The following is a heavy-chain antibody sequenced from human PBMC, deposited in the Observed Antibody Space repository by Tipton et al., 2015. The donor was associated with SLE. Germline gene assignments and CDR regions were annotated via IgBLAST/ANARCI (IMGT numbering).Heavy chain of an antibody. D-gene: IGHD3-3*01. J-gene: IGHJ3*02. CDR1: GGSISSSSYY. Sequence: TLSLTCTVSGGSISSSSYYWGWLRQPPGEGLVWIGSIHYSGSTYYNPSLKSRVTISVDTSKNQFSLKLSSVTAADTAVYYCASEGVHYDFWRWVTGAFESWGQGTMVTVSS. V-gene: IGHV4-39*07. CDR3: ASEGVHYDFWRWVTGAFES. CDR2: IHYSGST.